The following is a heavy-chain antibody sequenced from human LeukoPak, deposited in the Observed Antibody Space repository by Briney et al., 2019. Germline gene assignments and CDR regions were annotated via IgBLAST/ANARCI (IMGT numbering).Heavy chain of an antibody. D-gene: IGHD3-10*01. CDR3: ARDRPNVLLWFGELQTWGWFDP. CDR2: IYTSGST. V-gene: IGHV4-4*07. Sequence: PSETLSLTCAVYGGSFSGYYWSWIRQPAGKGLEWIGRIYTSGSTNYNPSLKSRVTMSVDTSKNQFSLKLSSVTAADTAVYYCARDRPNVLLWFGELQTWGWFDPWGQGTLVTVSS. J-gene: IGHJ5*02. CDR1: GGSFSGYY.